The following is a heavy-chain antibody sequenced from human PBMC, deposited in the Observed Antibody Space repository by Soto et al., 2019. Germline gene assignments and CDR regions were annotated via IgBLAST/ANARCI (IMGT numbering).Heavy chain of an antibody. V-gene: IGHV3-30-3*01. CDR3: ARPFSSGWYGDFDY. Sequence: LRLSCAASGFAFSSYAMHWVRRAPGKGLEWVAVISYDASDKYYADSVKGRFTISRDNSKKTLSLQMSSLRAEDTAVYYCARPFSSGWYGDFDYWGQGTLVTVSS. CDR2: ISYDASDK. CDR1: GFAFSSYA. J-gene: IGHJ4*02. D-gene: IGHD6-19*01.